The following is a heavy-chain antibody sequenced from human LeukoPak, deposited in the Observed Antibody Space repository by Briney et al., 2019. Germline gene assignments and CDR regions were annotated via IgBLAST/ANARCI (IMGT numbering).Heavy chain of an antibody. Sequence: GGSLRLSCAASGFTFSSYGMHWVRQAPGKGLEWVAFIRYDGSNKYYADSVKGRFTISRDNSKNTLYVQMNSLRAEDTAVYYCAKEGYSRGYYSYYYMDVWGKGTTVTVTS. V-gene: IGHV3-30*02. CDR1: GFTFSSYG. D-gene: IGHD6-13*01. CDR2: IRYDGSNK. J-gene: IGHJ6*03. CDR3: AKEGYSRGYYSYYYMDV.